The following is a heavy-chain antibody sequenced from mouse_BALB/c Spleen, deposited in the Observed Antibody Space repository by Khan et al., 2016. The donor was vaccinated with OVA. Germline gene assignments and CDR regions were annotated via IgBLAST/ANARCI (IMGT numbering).Heavy chain of an antibody. D-gene: IGHD4-1*01. CDR1: GFTFSRFG. CDR3: ARDSNIDY. CDR2: ISSGSSTL. V-gene: IGHV5-17*02. J-gene: IGHJ2*01. Sequence: EVQLLESGGGLVQPGGSRKLSCAASGFTFSRFGMHWVRQAPEKGLEWVAYISSGSSTLYYADTVKGRFTISRDNPKNTLFLQMTSLRSEDTAMYYCARDSNIDYWGQGTTLTVSS.